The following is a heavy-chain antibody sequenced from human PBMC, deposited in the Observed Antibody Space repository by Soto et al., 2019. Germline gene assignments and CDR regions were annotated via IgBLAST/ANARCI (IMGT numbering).Heavy chain of an antibody. D-gene: IGHD6-19*01. CDR1: GYTFTSYA. J-gene: IGHJ4*02. Sequence: ASVKVSCKASGYTFTSYAIHWVRQAPGQRLEWMGWINAGNSNTKYSQKFQGRVTITSDTSASTAYMELSSLRSEDTAVYYCARAVAVPADFDYWGQGTLVTVSS. V-gene: IGHV1-3*01. CDR2: INAGNSNT. CDR3: ARAVAVPADFDY.